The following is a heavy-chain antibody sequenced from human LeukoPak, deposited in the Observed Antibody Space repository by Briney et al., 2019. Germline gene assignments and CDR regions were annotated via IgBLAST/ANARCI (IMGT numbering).Heavy chain of an antibody. CDR1: GLTFSRDW. J-gene: IGHJ1*01. Sequence: GGSLRLSCEASGLTFSRDWMGWVRQAPGKGLEWVANIRQDGGETYYGDSVEGRFIISRDNAKNSLFLQMNRLRAEDTAVYYCARQPFGPGTYLQYWGQGTLVIVSS. CDR3: ARQPFGPGTYLQY. V-gene: IGHV3-7*01. D-gene: IGHD3-10*01. CDR2: IRQDGGET.